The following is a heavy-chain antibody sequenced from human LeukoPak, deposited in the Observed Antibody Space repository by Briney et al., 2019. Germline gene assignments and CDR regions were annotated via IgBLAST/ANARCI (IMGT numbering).Heavy chain of an antibody. V-gene: IGHV3-74*01. CDR1: GFTFSSYW. CDR3: ARGTLKTTVATHGFDI. CDR2: INTDGTTT. Sequence: GGSLRLSCAASGFTFSSYWMHWVRHDPGKGLVWVSRINTDGTTTTYADSVKGRFTISRDTAKNMLYLQMNSLRADDTAVYYCARGTLKTTVATHGFDIWGQGTMVTVSS. J-gene: IGHJ3*02. D-gene: IGHD4-17*01.